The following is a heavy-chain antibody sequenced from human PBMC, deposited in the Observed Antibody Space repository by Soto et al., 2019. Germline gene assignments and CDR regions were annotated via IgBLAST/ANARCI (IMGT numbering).Heavy chain of an antibody. V-gene: IGHV3-30*18. CDR1: GFTFSSYG. CDR2: ISYDGSNK. Sequence: GGSLRLSCAASGFTFSSYGMHWVRQAPGKGLEWVAVISYDGSNKYYADSVKGRFTISRDNSKNTLYLQMNSLRAEDTAVYYCAKTGVVPPRYYYYYGMDVWGQGTTVTVSS. J-gene: IGHJ6*02. D-gene: IGHD3-3*01. CDR3: AKTGVVPPRYYYYYGMDV.